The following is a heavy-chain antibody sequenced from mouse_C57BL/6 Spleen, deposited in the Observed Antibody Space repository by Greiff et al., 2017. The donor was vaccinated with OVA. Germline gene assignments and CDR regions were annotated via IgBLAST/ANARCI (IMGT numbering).Heavy chain of an antibody. J-gene: IGHJ2*01. Sequence: VKLVESGAELVRPGASVTLSCKASGYTFTDYEMHWVKQTPVHGLEWIGAIDPETGGTAYNQKFKGKAILTADKSSSTAYMELRSLTSEDSAVYYCTRGTGYWGQGTTLTVSS. CDR3: TRGTGY. D-gene: IGHD3-3*01. CDR2: IDPETGGT. CDR1: GYTFTDYE. V-gene: IGHV1-15*01.